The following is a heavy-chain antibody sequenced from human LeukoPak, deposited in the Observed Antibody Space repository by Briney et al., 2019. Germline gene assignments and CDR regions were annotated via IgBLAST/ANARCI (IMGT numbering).Heavy chain of an antibody. CDR3: ARDAAAGYSLAC. CDR1: GGSISSSSYY. D-gene: IGHD6-13*01. CDR2: IYHSGST. Sequence: PSETLSLTCTVSGGSISSSSYYWGWIRQPPGKGLEWIGSIYHSGSTYYNPSLKSRLTISVDLPKNQFSLDLRSVTAADTAVYYCARDAAAGYSLACWGQGTLVTVSS. V-gene: IGHV4-39*07. J-gene: IGHJ4*02.